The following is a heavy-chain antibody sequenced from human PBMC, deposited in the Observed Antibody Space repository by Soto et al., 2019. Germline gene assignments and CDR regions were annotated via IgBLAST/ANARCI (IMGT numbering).Heavy chain of an antibody. D-gene: IGHD6-19*01. CDR2: FYADTSA. CDR1: GVSISSAF. V-gene: IGHV4-4*07. CDR3: VKDRVALAGFDV. J-gene: IGHJ4*01. Sequence: SETLSLTCSVSGVSISSAFWSWIRQPAGKGLEYIGRFYADTSANENPSLKSRLSMSRGMSKNRLSLRLTSVTAADTGVYYCVKDRVALAGFDVWGHGTLVTVSS.